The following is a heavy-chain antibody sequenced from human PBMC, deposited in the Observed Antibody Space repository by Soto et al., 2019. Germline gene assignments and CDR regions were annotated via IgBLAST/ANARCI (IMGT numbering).Heavy chain of an antibody. CDR3: GRDTSGLDY. J-gene: IGHJ4*02. V-gene: IGHV1-46*01. CDR2: INPNGGNT. Sequence: QVQLVQSGAEVKKPGASVKVSCQASGYTFASHYIHRVRQAPGQGLEWMGVINPNGGNTRYAQRFQDRLTLTTDTPTNTVYLDLSSLSSDDTAVYYCGRDTSGLDYWGQGTLVTVSS. CDR1: GYTFASHY.